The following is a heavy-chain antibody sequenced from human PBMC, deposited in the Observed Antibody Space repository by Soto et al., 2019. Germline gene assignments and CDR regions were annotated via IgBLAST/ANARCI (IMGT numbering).Heavy chain of an antibody. J-gene: IGHJ2*01. CDR3: ANQAGSSVWYFDL. Sequence: EVQLLESGGGLVQPGGSLRLSCAASGFTFSSYAMSWVRQAPGKGLEWVSAISGSGGSTYYADSVKGRFTISRDTSKNTLYLQMNSLRAEDTAVYYCANQAGSSVWYFDLWGRGTLVTVSS. CDR1: GFTFSSYA. V-gene: IGHV3-23*01. CDR2: ISGSGGST.